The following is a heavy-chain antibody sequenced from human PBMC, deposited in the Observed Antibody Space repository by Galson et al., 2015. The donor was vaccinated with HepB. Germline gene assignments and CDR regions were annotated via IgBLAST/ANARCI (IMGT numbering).Heavy chain of an antibody. V-gene: IGHV1-18*01. CDR1: GYTFTSYG. CDR3: ARGAGGRPTVIDNWFDP. J-gene: IGHJ5*02. D-gene: IGHD4-17*01. Sequence: SVKVSCKASGYTFTSYGISWVRQAPGQGLEWMGWISAYNGNTNYAQKLQGRVTMTTDTSTSTAYMELRSLRSDDTAVYYCARGAGGRPTVIDNWFDPWGQGTLVTVSS. CDR2: ISAYNGNT.